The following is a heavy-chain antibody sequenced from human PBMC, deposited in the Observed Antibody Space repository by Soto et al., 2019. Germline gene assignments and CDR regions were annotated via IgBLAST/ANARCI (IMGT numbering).Heavy chain of an antibody. CDR3: ARHQWYGVVAAYYYYGMDV. Sequence: QVQLVQSGAEVKKPGASVKVSCKASGYTFTSYGISWVRQAPGQGLEWMGWISAYNGNTNYAQKLQGRVTMTTDTSTSTAYMELRRLRSDDTAVYYCARHQWYGVVAAYYYYGMDVWGQGTTVTVSS. D-gene: IGHD2-15*01. CDR2: ISAYNGNT. V-gene: IGHV1-18*04. J-gene: IGHJ6*02. CDR1: GYTFTSYG.